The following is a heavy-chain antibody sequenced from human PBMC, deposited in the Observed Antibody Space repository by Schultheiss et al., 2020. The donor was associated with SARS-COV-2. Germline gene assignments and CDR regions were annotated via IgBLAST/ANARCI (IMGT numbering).Heavy chain of an antibody. CDR3: ARVEPHAFDI. CDR2: ISYEGSKT. J-gene: IGHJ3*02. V-gene: IGHV3-30*03. CDR1: GFTFNNYG. Sequence: GSLRLSCVVSGFTFNNYGMHWVRQAPGKGLEWVAGISYEGSKTYYADSVQGRFTISRDWSKDTLFLQMNSLRTEDTAMYYCARVEPHAFDIWGQGTMVTVAS.